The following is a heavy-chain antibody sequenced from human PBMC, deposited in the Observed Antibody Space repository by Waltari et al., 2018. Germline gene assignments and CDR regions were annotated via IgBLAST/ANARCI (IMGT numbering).Heavy chain of an antibody. Sequence: EVQLLQSGAELKEPGTTVRISCKVSGYTFSDYYIHWVQQAPGKGLRWMGLVDPEEGETIYADNLQGRVTISADTSTDTAFMELSSLRSEDTAVFYCATALGDSSSASRPFDFWGQGTMITVSS. CDR2: VDPEEGET. V-gene: IGHV1-69-2*01. CDR1: GYTFSDYY. J-gene: IGHJ3*01. CDR3: ATALGDSSSASRPFDF. D-gene: IGHD6-19*01.